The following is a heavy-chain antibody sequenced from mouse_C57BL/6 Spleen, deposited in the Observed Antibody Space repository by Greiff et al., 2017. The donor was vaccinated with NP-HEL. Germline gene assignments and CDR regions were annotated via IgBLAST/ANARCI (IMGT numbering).Heavy chain of an antibody. Sequence: DVQLVESGEGLVKPGGSLKLSCAASGFTFSSYAMSWVRQTPEKRLEWVAYISSGGDYIYYADTVKGRFPISRDNARNTLYLQMSSLKSEDTAMDDCTRWGSSYRAMDYWGQGTSGTVSS. D-gene: IGHD1-1*01. CDR2: ISSGGDYI. CDR3: TRWGSSYRAMDY. CDR1: GFTFSSYA. V-gene: IGHV5-9-1*02. J-gene: IGHJ4*01.